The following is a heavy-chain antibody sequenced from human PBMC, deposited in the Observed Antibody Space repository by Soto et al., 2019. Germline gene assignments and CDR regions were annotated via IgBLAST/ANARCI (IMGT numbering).Heavy chain of an antibody. CDR2: ISSSGSTL. V-gene: IGHV3-11*01. Sequence: ESGGGLVKPGGSLRLSCAASGFTFSDYYMSWIRQAPGKGLEWVSYISSSGSTLYYADSVKGRFTISRDNAKNSLYLQMNSLRAEDTAVYYCAREDITMVRGVMRDYYYYYMDVWGKGTTVTVSS. CDR1: GFTFSDYY. J-gene: IGHJ6*03. D-gene: IGHD3-10*01. CDR3: AREDITMVRGVMRDYYYYYMDV.